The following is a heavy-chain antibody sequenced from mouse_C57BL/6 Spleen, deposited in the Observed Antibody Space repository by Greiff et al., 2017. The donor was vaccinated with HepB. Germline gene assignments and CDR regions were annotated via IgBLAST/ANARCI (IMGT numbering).Heavy chain of an antibody. D-gene: IGHD2-1*01. CDR1: GFNIKDYY. CDR3: ARSSLYGNYEFAY. Sequence: EVQLQESGAELVKPGASVKLSCTASGFNIKDYYLPWVKQRTEQGLEWTGRIDPEDGETKYAPKFQGKATIKADTSSNTAYLQLSSLTSEDTAVYYWARSSLYGNYEFAYWGQGTLVTVTA. CDR2: IDPEDGET. V-gene: IGHV14-2*01. J-gene: IGHJ3*01.